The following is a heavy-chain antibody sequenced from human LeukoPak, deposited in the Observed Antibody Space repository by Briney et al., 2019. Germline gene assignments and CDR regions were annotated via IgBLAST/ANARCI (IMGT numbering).Heavy chain of an antibody. CDR3: ARATYSSSWYDWFDP. Sequence: SVKVSCKASGDTFSNYVITWVRQAPGQGLEWMGGIIPIFGTTIYAQNFQGRVTITADESTSTAYMELSSLRSEDTAVYYCARATYSSSWYDWFDPWGQGTLVTVSS. CDR2: IIPIFGTT. D-gene: IGHD6-13*01. J-gene: IGHJ5*02. CDR1: GDTFSNYV. V-gene: IGHV1-69*13.